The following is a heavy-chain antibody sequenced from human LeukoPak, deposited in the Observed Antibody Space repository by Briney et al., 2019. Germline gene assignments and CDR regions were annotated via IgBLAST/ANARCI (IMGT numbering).Heavy chain of an antibody. J-gene: IGHJ3*02. D-gene: IGHD6-13*01. CDR1: GFTFDDYA. Sequence: GGSLRLSCAASGFTFDDYAMHWVRQAPGKGLEWVSGISWNSGSIGYADSVKGRFTISRDNAKNSLYLQMNSLRAEDTALYYCAKDIDISSSWYGDAFDIWGQGTMVTVSS. CDR2: ISWNSGSI. V-gene: IGHV3-9*01. CDR3: AKDIDISSSWYGDAFDI.